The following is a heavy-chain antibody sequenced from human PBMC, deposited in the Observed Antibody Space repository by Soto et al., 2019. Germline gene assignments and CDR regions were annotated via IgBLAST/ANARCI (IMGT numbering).Heavy chain of an antibody. J-gene: IGHJ3*02. CDR3: ASTYYYDSSAPETFDI. D-gene: IGHD3-22*01. CDR1: GFTFSSYS. Sequence: LGGSLRLSCAASGFTFSSYSMNWVRQAPGKGLEWVSSISSSSSYIYYADSVKGRFTISRDNAKSSLYLQMNSLRAEDTAVYYCASTYYYDSSAPETFDIWGQGAMVTVSS. V-gene: IGHV3-21*01. CDR2: ISSSSSYI.